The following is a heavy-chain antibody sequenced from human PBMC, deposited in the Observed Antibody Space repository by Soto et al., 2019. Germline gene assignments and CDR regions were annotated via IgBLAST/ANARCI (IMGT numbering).Heavy chain of an antibody. Sequence: SAKVSFKASGYAFTSYYMHWVRQAPGQGLEWMGIINPSGGSTSYAQKFQGRVTMTRDTSTSTVYMELSSLRSEDTAVYYCARDGSRTGTYYFDYWGQGTLVSVSS. V-gene: IGHV1-46*01. CDR2: INPSGGST. J-gene: IGHJ4*02. D-gene: IGHD2-2*01. CDR3: ARDGSRTGTYYFDY. CDR1: GYAFTSYY.